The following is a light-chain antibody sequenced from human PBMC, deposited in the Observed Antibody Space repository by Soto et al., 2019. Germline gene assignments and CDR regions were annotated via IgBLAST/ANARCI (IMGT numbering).Light chain of an antibody. CDR2: SAS. V-gene: IGKV1-27*01. Sequence: EIQMTQSASSVSASAGDRVTTTCRASQGISNWLAWYQKKPGKAPKLLIHSASTLQSGVPSRFSGSGSGTDFTLTISILQPEDVASYYCQKYDSAPTFGPGTKLDIK. CDR3: QKYDSAPT. CDR1: QGISNW. J-gene: IGKJ1*01.